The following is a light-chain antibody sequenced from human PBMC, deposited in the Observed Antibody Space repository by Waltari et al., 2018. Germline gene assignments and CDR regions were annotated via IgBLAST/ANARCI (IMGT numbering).Light chain of an antibody. CDR2: RAS. J-gene: IGKJ4*01. Sequence: EIVMTQSPATLSLSPGERATLSCRASQSVTNNLAWYQQKPGQAPRLLIYRASTRATSIPARISGSGSGTEFTLTISSLQSEDFAFYYCQQYNIWPLTFGGGTKVEIK. CDR3: QQYNIWPLT. CDR1: QSVTNN. V-gene: IGKV3-15*01.